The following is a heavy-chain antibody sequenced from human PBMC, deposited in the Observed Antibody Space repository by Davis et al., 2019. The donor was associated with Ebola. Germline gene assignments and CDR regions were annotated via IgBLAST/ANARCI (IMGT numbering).Heavy chain of an antibody. CDR2: IKEDGSKE. D-gene: IGHD3-22*01. V-gene: IGHV3-7*04. CDR1: GFTFSNYG. J-gene: IGHJ4*02. CDR3: VRGLGDY. Sequence: PGGSLRLSCAASGFTFSNYGMSWARQAPGKGLECVAHIKEDGSKEFYVDSVKGRFTISRDNAKNTVDLQMNRLRAEDTAVYYCVRGLGDYWGQGTLVTVSS.